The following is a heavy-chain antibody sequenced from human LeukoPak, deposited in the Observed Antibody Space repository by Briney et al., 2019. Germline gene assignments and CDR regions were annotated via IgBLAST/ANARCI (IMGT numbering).Heavy chain of an antibody. CDR1: GYSFVGYF. J-gene: IGHJ4*02. CDR3: ARDLSSTPNWEFDY. CDR2: INSNSGGT. Sequence: ASAKVSCKTSGYSFVGYFIHWVRQAPGQGLQWMGRINSNSGGTEYEPSFQGRVTMTRDTSISTAYVEVSTLISDDTAVYYCARDLSSTPNWEFDYWGQGTQVTVSS. D-gene: IGHD1-26*01. V-gene: IGHV1-2*06.